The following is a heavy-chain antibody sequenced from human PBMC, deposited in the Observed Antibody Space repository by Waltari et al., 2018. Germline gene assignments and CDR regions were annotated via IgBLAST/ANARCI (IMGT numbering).Heavy chain of an antibody. CDR1: GFTFTDYW. V-gene: IGHV3-7*01. D-gene: IGHD7-27*01. CDR2: IHKDGSEK. CDR3: VRDHWGPDY. J-gene: IGHJ4*02. Sequence: EVHLVESGGGLVRPGGSLRLSCAASGFTFTDYWRSWVRQAPGKGPEWVANIHKDGSEKNYVDYVKGRFTISRDNAKDSVYLQMNSLRADDTAMYYCVRDHWGPDYWGQGTLVTVSS.